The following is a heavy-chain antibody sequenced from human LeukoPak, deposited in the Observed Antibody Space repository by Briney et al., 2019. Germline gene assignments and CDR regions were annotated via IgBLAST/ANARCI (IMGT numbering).Heavy chain of an antibody. J-gene: IGHJ3*02. Sequence: GGSLRLSCAASGFTVSSNYMSWVRQAPGKGLEWVSVIYSGGSTYYADSVKGRFTISRDNSKNTLYLQMNSLRAEDTAVYYCARLDYGDYRGAFDIWGQGTMVTVSS. V-gene: IGHV3-66*01. CDR3: ARLDYGDYRGAFDI. CDR1: GFTVSSNY. CDR2: IYSGGST. D-gene: IGHD4-17*01.